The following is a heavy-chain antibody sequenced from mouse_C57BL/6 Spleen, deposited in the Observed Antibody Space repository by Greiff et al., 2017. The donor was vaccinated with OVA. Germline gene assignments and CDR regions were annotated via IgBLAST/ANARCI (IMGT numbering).Heavy chain of an antibody. Sequence: EVKLMESGGGLVQPKGSLKLSCAASGFSFNTYAMNWVRQAPGKGLEWVARIRSKSNNYATYYADSVKDRFTISRDDSESMLYLQMNNLKTEDTAMYDCVRLNYYSNYGYAMDYWGQGTSVTVSS. D-gene: IGHD2-5*01. CDR3: VRLNYYSNYGYAMDY. V-gene: IGHV10-1*01. J-gene: IGHJ4*01. CDR2: IRSKSNNYAT. CDR1: GFSFNTYA.